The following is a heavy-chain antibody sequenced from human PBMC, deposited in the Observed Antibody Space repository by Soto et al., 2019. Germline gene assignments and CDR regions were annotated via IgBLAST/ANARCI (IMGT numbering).Heavy chain of an antibody. D-gene: IGHD4-17*01. V-gene: IGHV3-15*01. J-gene: IGHJ4*02. CDR3: TTAATTVTTIDY. CDR2: IKRNAEGGIA. Sequence: EVQLVESGGGLVKPGGSLRLSCAASGFTFSNAWMSWVRQAPGKGLEWVGRIKRNAEGGIADYAGPVKGRFTISRDDSKNTLYLQMNSMKTEDTAVYYCTTAATTVTTIDYWGQGTLVTVSS. CDR1: GFTFSNAW.